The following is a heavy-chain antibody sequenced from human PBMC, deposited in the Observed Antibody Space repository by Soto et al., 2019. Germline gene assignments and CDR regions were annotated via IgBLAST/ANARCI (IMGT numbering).Heavy chain of an antibody. CDR1: GVSITSGGYH. J-gene: IGHJ6*02. Sequence: QVQLQESGPGLVKPAQTLSLTCTVSGVSITSGGYHWSWIRQHPGKGLEWIGYTFYSGSTYYNPSLKSRVTISVDTSKNQSSLKLSSLTAADTAMYYCARDYARRGYYAMDVWGQGTTVTVSS. V-gene: IGHV4-31*03. CDR3: ARDYARRGYYAMDV. CDR2: TFYSGST. D-gene: IGHD2-2*01.